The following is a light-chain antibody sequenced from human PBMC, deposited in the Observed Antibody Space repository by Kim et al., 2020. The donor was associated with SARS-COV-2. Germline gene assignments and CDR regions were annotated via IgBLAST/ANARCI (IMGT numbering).Light chain of an antibody. Sequence: SLSPGESATLSCRASQSVNRNLAWYQQKPGQAPRLLIYDASNRATGIPARFSGSGSGTDFTLTISSLEPEDFGVYYCQQRSMLATFGGGTKVDIK. J-gene: IGKJ4*01. CDR1: QSVNRN. CDR2: DAS. V-gene: IGKV3-11*01. CDR3: QQRSMLAT.